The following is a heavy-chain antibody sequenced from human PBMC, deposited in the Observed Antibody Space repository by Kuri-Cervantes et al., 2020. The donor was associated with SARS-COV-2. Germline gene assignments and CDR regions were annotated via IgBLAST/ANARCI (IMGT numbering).Heavy chain of an antibody. Sequence: GGSLRLSCAASGFSFSSYGMHWVRQAPGKGLEYVSAISSHGGKTDYANSVKGRFTISRDNAKNTLYLQMNSLRAEDTAVYYCARGGSGSWGYWGQGTLVTVSS. CDR2: ISSHGGKT. D-gene: IGHD1-26*01. CDR3: ARGGSGSWGY. V-gene: IGHV3-64*04. CDR1: GFSFSSYG. J-gene: IGHJ4*02.